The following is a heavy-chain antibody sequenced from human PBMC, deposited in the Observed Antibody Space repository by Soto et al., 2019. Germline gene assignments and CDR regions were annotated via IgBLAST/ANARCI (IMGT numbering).Heavy chain of an antibody. Sequence: EVQLVESGGGLVQPGGSLRLSCAASGFIVSDHYMDWVRQAPGEGLEWVGRSRNRANSYSTEYAASVKGRFSISRDDSKKSMYLQMNIMKIENTSVYYCARDYGASRGHYDFDDWGQGTLVTVSS. CDR3: ARDYGASRGHYDFDD. CDR2: SRNRANSYST. D-gene: IGHD3-22*01. J-gene: IGHJ4*02. V-gene: IGHV3-72*01. CDR1: GFIVSDHY.